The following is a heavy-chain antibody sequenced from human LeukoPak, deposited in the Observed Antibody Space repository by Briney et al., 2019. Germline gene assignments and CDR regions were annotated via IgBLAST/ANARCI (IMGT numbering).Heavy chain of an antibody. CDR1: GYSFTGYY. CDR3: ARDNSVGDYAWWFDP. CDR2: INPNSGDT. J-gene: IGHJ5*02. V-gene: IGHV1-2*02. Sequence: ASVKVSCKASGYSFTGYYIHWVRQAPGQGLEWMAWINPNSGDTNFAQKFQGRVTMTRDTSISTVYMELSSLRSEDTAVYYCARDNSVGDYAWWFDPWGQGTLVTVSS. D-gene: IGHD1-26*01.